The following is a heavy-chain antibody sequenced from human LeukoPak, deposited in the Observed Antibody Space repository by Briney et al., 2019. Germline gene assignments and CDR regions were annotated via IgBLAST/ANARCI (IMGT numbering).Heavy chain of an antibody. D-gene: IGHD6-13*01. CDR3: ANAAAAVYYYYYMDV. CDR1: GFTFSSYG. CDR2: IRYDGSNK. V-gene: IGHV3-30*02. J-gene: IGHJ6*03. Sequence: GGSLRLSCAASGFTFSSYGMHWVRQAPGKGLEWVAFIRYDGSNKYYADSVKGRFTISRDNSKNTLYLQMNSLRAEDTAVYYCANAAAAVYYYYYMDVGGKGTTVTVSS.